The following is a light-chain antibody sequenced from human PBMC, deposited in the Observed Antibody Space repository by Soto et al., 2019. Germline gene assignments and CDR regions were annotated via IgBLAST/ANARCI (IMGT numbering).Light chain of an antibody. J-gene: IGKJ1*01. CDR2: ESS. CDR1: QTVSSNY. Sequence: EIVLTQSPGTLSLSPVQRATLSCRASQTVSSNYLDWYQQKPGQAPRLLIYESSNRATGIAARFSGSGSGTDFTLTISSLEPEDFAVYYCQQRSNWPQTFGQGTKVDIK. V-gene: IGKV3-11*01. CDR3: QQRSNWPQT.